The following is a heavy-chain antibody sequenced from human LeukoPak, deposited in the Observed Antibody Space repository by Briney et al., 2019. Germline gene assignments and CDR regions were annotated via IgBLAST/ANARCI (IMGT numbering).Heavy chain of an antibody. J-gene: IGHJ3*02. CDR2: FDPEDGET. CDR1: GYTLTELS. CDR3: ATGYYYDSWGAFGI. D-gene: IGHD3-22*01. Sequence: ASVKVSCKVSGYTLTELSMHWVQQAPGKGLEWMGGFDPEDGETIYAQKFQGRVTMTEDTSTDTAYMELSSLRSEDTAVYYCATGYYYDSWGAFGIWGQGTMVTVSS. V-gene: IGHV1-24*01.